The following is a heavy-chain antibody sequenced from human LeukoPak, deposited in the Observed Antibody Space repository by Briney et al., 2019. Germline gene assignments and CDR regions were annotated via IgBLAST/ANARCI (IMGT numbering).Heavy chain of an antibody. J-gene: IGHJ5*02. CDR3: ARAIPPANWFDP. CDR2: INHSGST. Sequence: SETLSLTCAVYGGSFSGYYWSWIRQPPGKGLEWIGEINHSGSTNYNPSLKSRVTISVDTSKNQFSLKLSSVTAADTAVYYCARAIPPANWFDPWGQGTLVTVSS. CDR1: GGSFSGYY. V-gene: IGHV4-34*01. D-gene: IGHD2-2*01.